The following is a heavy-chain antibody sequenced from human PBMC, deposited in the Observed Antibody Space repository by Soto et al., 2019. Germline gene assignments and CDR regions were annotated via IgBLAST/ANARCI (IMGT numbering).Heavy chain of an antibody. D-gene: IGHD4-17*01. Sequence: QVQLVESGGGVVQPGRSLRLSCAASGFTFSSYAMHWVRQAPGKGLEWVAVISSDGSNKYYADSVKGRFTISRDNSKNTLYLQMNSLRAEDTAVYYCARGLGNGEYGDPGNYWGQGTLVTVSS. V-gene: IGHV3-30-3*01. J-gene: IGHJ4*02. CDR3: ARGLGNGEYGDPGNY. CDR1: GFTFSSYA. CDR2: ISSDGSNK.